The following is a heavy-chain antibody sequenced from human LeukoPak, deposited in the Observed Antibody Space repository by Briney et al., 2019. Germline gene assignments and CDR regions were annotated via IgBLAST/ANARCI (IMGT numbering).Heavy chain of an antibody. V-gene: IGHV1-2*02. CDR1: GYTFTGYY. CDR2: INPNSGGT. J-gene: IGHJ4*02. CDR3: ARDPPYYDFWSGYSESYFDY. D-gene: IGHD3-3*01. Sequence: ASVKVSCKASGYTFTGYYTHWVRQAPGQGLEWMGWINPNSGGTNYAQKFQGRVTMTRDTSISTAYMELSRLRSDDTAVYYCARDPPYYDFWSGYSESYFDYWGQGTLVTVSS.